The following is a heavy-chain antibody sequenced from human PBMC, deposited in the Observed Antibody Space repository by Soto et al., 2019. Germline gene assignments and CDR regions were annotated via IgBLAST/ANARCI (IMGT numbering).Heavy chain of an antibody. CDR1: GYTFTSYG. J-gene: IGHJ3*02. CDR2: ISAYNGNT. CDR3: ATVILGCGELLDAFDI. Sequence: QVQLVQSGAEVKKPGASVKVSCKASGYTFTSYGISWVRQAPGQGLEWMGWISAYNGNTNYAQKLQGKGTMTTDTSASTAYMELRSLRSDDTAVYSCATVILGCGELLDAFDIWGLGTMVTVSS. V-gene: IGHV1-18*01. D-gene: IGHD3-10*01.